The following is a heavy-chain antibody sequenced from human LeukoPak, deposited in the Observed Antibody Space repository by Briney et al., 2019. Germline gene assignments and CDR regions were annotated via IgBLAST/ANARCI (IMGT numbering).Heavy chain of an antibody. J-gene: IGHJ3*02. V-gene: IGHV1-46*01. CDR3: ARATWYGGNPSGAFDI. Sequence: GASVKVSCKASGYTFTNYYIYWVRQAPGQGLEWMGIINPSGGSTDYAQKFQDRVTMTRDTSTTTVYMELSSLRSEDTAVYYCARATWYGGNPSGAFDIWGQGTMVTVS. CDR1: GYTFTNYY. D-gene: IGHD4/OR15-4a*01. CDR2: INPSGGST.